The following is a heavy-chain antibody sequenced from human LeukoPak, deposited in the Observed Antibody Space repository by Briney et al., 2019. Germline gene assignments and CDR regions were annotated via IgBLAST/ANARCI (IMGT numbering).Heavy chain of an antibody. J-gene: IGHJ4*02. V-gene: IGHV4-59*01. CDR2: IYSSGST. CDR1: GGSISSYY. Sequence: PSETLSLTCTVSGGSISSYYWSWIRQPPGKGLEWIGYIYSSGSTNYNPSLKSRIAISVDTSKNQFSLKLSSVTAADTAVYYCARFAYCGGHCWYYFDYWGQGSLVTVSS. CDR3: ARFAYCGGHCWYYFDY. D-gene: IGHD2-21*02.